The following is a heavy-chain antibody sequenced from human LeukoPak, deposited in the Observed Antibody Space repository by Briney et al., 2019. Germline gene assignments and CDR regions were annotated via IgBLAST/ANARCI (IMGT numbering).Heavy chain of an antibody. CDR1: GGSISSGGYS. CDR3: ASGTECGGDCYSL. CDR2: IYHSGST. V-gene: IGHV4-30-2*01. D-gene: IGHD2-21*02. Sequence: SESLSLTCAVSGGSISSGGYSWSWIRQPPGKGLEWIGYIYHSGSTYYNPSLKSRVTISVDRSKNQFSLKLSSVTAADTAVYYCASGTECGGDCYSLWGQGTLVTVSS. J-gene: IGHJ4*02.